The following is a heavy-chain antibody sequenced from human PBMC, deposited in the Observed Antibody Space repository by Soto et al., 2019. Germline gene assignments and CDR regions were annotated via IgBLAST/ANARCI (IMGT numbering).Heavy chain of an antibody. CDR3: AIAMVYYGSEGYYMSGYYYMDV. CDR2: INHSGST. J-gene: IGHJ6*03. CDR1: GGSFSGYY. V-gene: IGHV4-34*01. D-gene: IGHD3-10*01. Sequence: SETLSLTCAVYGGSFSGYYWSWIRQPPGKGLEWIGEINHSGSTNYNPSLKSRVTISVDTSKNQFSLKLSSVTAADTAVYYCAIAMVYYGSEGYYMSGYYYMDVWGKGTTVTVSS.